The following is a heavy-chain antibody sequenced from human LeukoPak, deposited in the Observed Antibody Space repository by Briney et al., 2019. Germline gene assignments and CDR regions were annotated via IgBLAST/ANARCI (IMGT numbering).Heavy chain of an antibody. CDR1: GFTFSSYS. V-gene: IGHV3-21*01. Sequence: PGGSLRLSCAASGFTFSSYSMNWVRQAPGKGLEWVSSISSSSHIYYADSVKGRFTISGDNAKNSLYLQMNSLRAEDTAVYYCAREFIAARRFFDYWGQGTLVTVSS. J-gene: IGHJ4*02. CDR3: AREFIAARRFFDY. D-gene: IGHD6-6*01. CDR2: ISSSSHI.